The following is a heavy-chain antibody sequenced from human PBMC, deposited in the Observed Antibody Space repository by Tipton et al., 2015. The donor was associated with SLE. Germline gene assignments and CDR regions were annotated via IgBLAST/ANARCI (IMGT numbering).Heavy chain of an antibody. V-gene: IGHV3-30-3*01. CDR3: AREVSSSGVI. D-gene: IGHD3-22*01. J-gene: IGHJ3*02. CDR2: ISYDGSNK. Sequence: RSLRLSCAASGFTFSSYAMHWVRQAPGKGLEWVAVISYDGSNKYYADSVKGRFTISRDNSKNTLYLQMNSLRAEDTAVYYCAREVSSSGVIWGQGTMVTVSS. CDR1: GFTFSSYA.